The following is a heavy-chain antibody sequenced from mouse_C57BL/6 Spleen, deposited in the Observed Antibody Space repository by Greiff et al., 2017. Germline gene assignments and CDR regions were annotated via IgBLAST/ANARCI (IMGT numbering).Heavy chain of an antibody. Sequence: DVKLVESGPALVKPSQTVSLTCTVTGYSITNGNHWWNWIRPVTGSKLEWIGYISSSGSTDSNPTLNSRISSTRDTYKNQLFLQLHSVTTEDRATYYGERGGIYDGYRGYFDDWGQGATLTVSS. V-gene: IGHV3-4*01. J-gene: IGHJ2*01. CDR3: ERGGIYDGYRGYFDD. CDR1: GYSITNGNHW. D-gene: IGHD2-3*01. CDR2: ISSSGST.